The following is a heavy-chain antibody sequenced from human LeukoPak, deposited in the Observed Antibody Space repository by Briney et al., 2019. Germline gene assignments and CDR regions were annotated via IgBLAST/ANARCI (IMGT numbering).Heavy chain of an antibody. J-gene: IGHJ5*02. D-gene: IGHD3-3*01. Sequence: SETLSLTCTVSGGSISSYYWSWIRQPPGKGLEWIGYIYYSGSTNYNPSLKSRVTISVDTSKNQFSLKLSSVADADTAVYDCARCHNDFWSGYRPWFDPWGQGTLVTVSS. CDR3: ARCHNDFWSGYRPWFDP. CDR2: IYYSGST. V-gene: IGHV4-59*01. CDR1: GGSISSYY.